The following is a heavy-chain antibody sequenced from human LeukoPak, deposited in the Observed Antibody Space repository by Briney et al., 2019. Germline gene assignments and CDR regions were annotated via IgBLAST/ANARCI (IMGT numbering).Heavy chain of an antibody. CDR1: GGSFSGYY. CDR3: ARIPAYRITIFGVVLSSNWFDP. Sequence: SETLSLTRAVYGGSFSGYYWSWIRQPPGKGLEWIGEINHSRSTNYNPSLKSRVTISVDTSKNQFSLKLSSVTAADTAVYYCARIPAYRITIFGVVLSSNWFDPWGQGTLVTVSS. CDR2: INHSRST. D-gene: IGHD3-3*01. V-gene: IGHV4-34*01. J-gene: IGHJ5*02.